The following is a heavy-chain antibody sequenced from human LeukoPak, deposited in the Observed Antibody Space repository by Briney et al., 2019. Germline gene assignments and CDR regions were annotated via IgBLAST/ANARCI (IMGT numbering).Heavy chain of an antibody. CDR2: INHSGST. D-gene: IGHD3-3*01. CDR1: GGSISNTNW. Sequence: KSSETLSLTCDVSGGSISNTNWWSWVRQPPGKGLEWIGEINHSGSTNYNPSLESRVTISVDTSKNHFSLKLSSVTAADTAVYYCASGQYYDLWSGYYVDWGQGTLVTVSA. CDR3: ASGQYYDLWSGYYVD. V-gene: IGHV4-4*02. J-gene: IGHJ4*02.